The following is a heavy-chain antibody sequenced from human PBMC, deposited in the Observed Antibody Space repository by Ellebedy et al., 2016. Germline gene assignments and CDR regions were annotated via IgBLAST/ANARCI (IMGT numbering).Heavy chain of an antibody. J-gene: IGHJ3*02. CDR2: ITNTGGAT. D-gene: IGHD3-22*01. CDR1: GFTFSSHP. Sequence: GGSLRLSCAASGFTFSSHPMYWVRQAPGKGLESVSAITNTGGATYYADSLKGRFTISSDNSKNTVSLQMGSLRAEDTAVYYCARARDTSGHGAFDIWGQGTVVTVSS. CDR3: ARARDTSGHGAFDI. V-gene: IGHV3-64*02.